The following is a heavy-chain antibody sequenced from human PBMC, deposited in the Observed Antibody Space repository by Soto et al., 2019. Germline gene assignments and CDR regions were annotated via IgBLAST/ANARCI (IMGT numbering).Heavy chain of an antibody. CDR2: IYWDDDK. CDR3: AHRRSVDTAEGSDAFDI. CDR1: WFSLSTSAVG. J-gene: IGHJ3*02. V-gene: IGHV2-5*02. Sequence: GSGPPLVNPPHPFTLNCTFSWFSLSTSAVGVGWIRLPRGKALEWLALIYWDDDKSYSPSLKSKLTITKDTSKNQVVLTMTNMDPVDTATYYCAHRRSVDTAEGSDAFDIWGQGTMVTVSS. D-gene: IGHD5-18*01.